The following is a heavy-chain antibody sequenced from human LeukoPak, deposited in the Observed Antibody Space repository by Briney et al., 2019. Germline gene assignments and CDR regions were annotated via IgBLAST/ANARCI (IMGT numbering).Heavy chain of an antibody. V-gene: IGHV5-51*01. Sequence: GESLKISCKGSGYSFTSYWIGWVRQMPGKGLEWMGIIYPGDSDTRYSLSFQGQVTISADKSISTAYLQWSSLKASDTARYYCARLFHYSNYHYFDYWGQGTLVTVSS. J-gene: IGHJ4*02. CDR3: ARLFHYSNYHYFDY. D-gene: IGHD4-11*01. CDR2: IYPGDSDT. CDR1: GYSFTSYW.